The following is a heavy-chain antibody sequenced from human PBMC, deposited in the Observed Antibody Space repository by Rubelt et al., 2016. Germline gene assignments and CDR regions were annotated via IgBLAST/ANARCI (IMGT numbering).Heavy chain of an antibody. CDR3: ARDRDGWQWLAPSLPDAFDI. Sequence: QVQLVQSGSELKKPGASVKVSCKASGYTFTSYAMNWVRQAPGQGLEWMGWISAYNGNTNYAQKLQGRVTMTTDTSTSTAYMELRSLRSDDTAVYYCARDRDGWQWLAPSLPDAFDIWGQGTMVTVSS. J-gene: IGHJ3*02. CDR2: ISAYNGNT. D-gene: IGHD6-19*01. CDR1: GYTFTSYA. V-gene: IGHV1-18*01.